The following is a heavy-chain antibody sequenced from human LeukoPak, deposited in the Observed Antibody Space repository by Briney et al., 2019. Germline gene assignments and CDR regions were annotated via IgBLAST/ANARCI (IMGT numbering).Heavy chain of an antibody. CDR1: GGSISSSSYY. CDR2: IYYSGST. D-gene: IGHD3-22*01. J-gene: IGHJ4*02. V-gene: IGHV4-39*07. Sequence: SETLSLTCTVSGGSISSSSYYWGWIRQPPGKGLEWIGSIYYSGSTYYNPSLKSRVTISVDTSKNQFSLKLRSVTAADTAVYYCARGVYSSGYYYYFDYWGQGTLVTVSP. CDR3: ARGVYSSGYYYYFDY.